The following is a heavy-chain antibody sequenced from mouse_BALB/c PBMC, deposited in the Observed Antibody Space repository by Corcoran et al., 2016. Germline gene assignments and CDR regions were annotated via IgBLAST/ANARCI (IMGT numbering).Heavy chain of an antibody. D-gene: IGHD2-1*01. CDR2: INTYTGEP. V-gene: IGHV9-3-1*01. Sequence: QIQLVQSGPELKKPGETVKISCKASGYTFTNYGMNWVKQAPGKGLKWMDWINTYTGEPTYADDFKGRFAFSLETSASTAYLQINNLKNEDTATYFCANGNDFDYWGQGTTLTVSS. J-gene: IGHJ2*01. CDR3: ANGNDFDY. CDR1: GYTFTNYG.